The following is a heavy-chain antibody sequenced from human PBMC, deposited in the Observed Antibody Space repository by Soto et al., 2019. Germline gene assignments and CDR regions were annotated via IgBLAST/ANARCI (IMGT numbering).Heavy chain of an antibody. CDR3: ARETGVVVIVKGEWEF. J-gene: IGHJ4*02. D-gene: IGHD2-15*01. V-gene: IGHV1-18*01. CDR2: ISANNGKT. Sequence: SWVRQAPGQGLEWIGWISANNGKTVYAQKFQDRVTMTTDTSTTTAHLELRSLKTDDTAVYYCARETGVVVIVKGEWEFWGQGTLVTVSS.